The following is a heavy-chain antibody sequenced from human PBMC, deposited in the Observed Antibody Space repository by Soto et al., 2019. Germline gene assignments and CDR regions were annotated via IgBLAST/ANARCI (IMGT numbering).Heavy chain of an antibody. CDR2: IIPIFGTA. Sequence: QVQLVQSGAEVKKPGSSVKVSCKASGGTFSSYAISWVRQAPGQGLEWMGGIIPIFGTANYAQKLQGRVTITADESTSTAYMELSSLRSEDTAVYYCARDLRDRGYYDSSGYYYLNYWGQGTLVTVSS. V-gene: IGHV1-69*01. J-gene: IGHJ4*02. CDR1: GGTFSSYA. CDR3: ARDLRDRGYYDSSGYYYLNY. D-gene: IGHD3-22*01.